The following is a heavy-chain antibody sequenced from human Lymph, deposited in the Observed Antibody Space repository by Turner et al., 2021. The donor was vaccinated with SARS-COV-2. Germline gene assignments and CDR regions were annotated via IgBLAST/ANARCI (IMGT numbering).Heavy chain of an antibody. J-gene: IGHJ4*02. D-gene: IGHD3-22*01. CDR2: ISYDGSDK. CDR3: ARDRDSSGWVDY. CDR1: GFTFSSYA. Sequence: QVQLLESVGGVVHPGRSLRLSCSASGFTFSSYAMHWVRQAPGKGLEWVAFISYDGSDKYYADSVKGRFTFSRDNSKNTLYLQMNSLRAEDTAVYYCARDRDSSGWVDYWGQGTLVTVSS. V-gene: IGHV3-30*04.